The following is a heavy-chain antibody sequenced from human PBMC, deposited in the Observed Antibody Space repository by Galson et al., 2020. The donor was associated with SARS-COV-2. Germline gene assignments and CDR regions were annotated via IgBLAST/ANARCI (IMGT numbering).Heavy chain of an antibody. CDR1: GYTLTELS. V-gene: IGHV1-24*01. CDR2: FDPEDGET. CDR3: STYAAAVRGNWFDP. J-gene: IGHJ5*02. D-gene: IGHD6-13*01. Sequence: ASVKVSRKVSGYTLTELSMHWVRQAPGKEREWMGGFDPEDGETIYAQKFQGRVTMTEDTSTDTAYMVLSSLRSADTAVYYCSTYAAAVRGNWFDPWGQGTLVTVSS.